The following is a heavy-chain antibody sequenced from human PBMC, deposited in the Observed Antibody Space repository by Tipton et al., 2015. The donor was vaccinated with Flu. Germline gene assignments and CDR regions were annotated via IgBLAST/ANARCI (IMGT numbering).Heavy chain of an antibody. CDR2: IKPDGSET. V-gene: IGHV3-7*04. J-gene: IGHJ4*02. D-gene: IGHD3-10*01. CDR3: VRAIAASGSF. Sequence: SWIRQPPGKGLEWVAVIKPDGSETHYMGSVKGRFTLSRDNAKNSASLQMGSLRVEDTAVYYCVRAIAASGSFWGQGTLVTVSS.